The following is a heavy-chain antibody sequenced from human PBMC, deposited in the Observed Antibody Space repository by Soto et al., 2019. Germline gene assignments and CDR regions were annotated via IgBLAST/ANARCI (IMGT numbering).Heavy chain of an antibody. Sequence: PSETLSLTCTVSGGSISSSGYFWSWIRQPPGKGLEWVGFIYYNGSTQYNPSLKSRVTISVDTSKNQFSLKLSSVTAADTAVYYCATPSRGSYSGGNWFDPWGQGTLVTVSS. D-gene: IGHD1-26*01. CDR2: IYYNGST. J-gene: IGHJ5*02. CDR3: ATPSRGSYSGGNWFDP. V-gene: IGHV4-39*01. CDR1: GGSISSSGYF.